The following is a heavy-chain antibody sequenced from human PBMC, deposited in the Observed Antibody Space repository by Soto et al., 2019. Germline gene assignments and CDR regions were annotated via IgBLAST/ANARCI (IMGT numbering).Heavy chain of an antibody. D-gene: IGHD6-19*01. V-gene: IGHV4-59*05. CDR1: GGSISSYY. Sequence: SETLSLICTVSGGSISSYYWSWIRQPPGKGLEWIGSIYYSGSTYYNPSLKSRVTISVDTSKNQFSLKLSSVTAADTAVYYCASLGIAVAGTVWFDPWGQGTLVTVSS. J-gene: IGHJ5*02. CDR3: ASLGIAVAGTVWFDP. CDR2: IYYSGST.